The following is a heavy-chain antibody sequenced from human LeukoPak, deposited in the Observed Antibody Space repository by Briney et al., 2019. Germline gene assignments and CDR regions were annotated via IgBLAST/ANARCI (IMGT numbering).Heavy chain of an antibody. CDR2: INHNSGGK. D-gene: IGHD2-2*02. J-gene: IGHJ5*02. Sequence: ASVKVSCKASGYTFTGYYMNWVRQAPGQGLEWMGWINHNSGGKNYAQKFQGRVTMSRDTSTSTAYMGLSRLRSDDTAVYYCARVDTVVVPAGITWFDPWGQGTLVTVSS. CDR3: ARVDTVVVPAGITWFDP. V-gene: IGHV1-2*02. CDR1: GYTFTGYY.